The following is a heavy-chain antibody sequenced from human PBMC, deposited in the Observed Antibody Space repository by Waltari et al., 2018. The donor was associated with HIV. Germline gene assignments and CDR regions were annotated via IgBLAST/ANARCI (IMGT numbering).Heavy chain of an antibody. J-gene: IGHJ3*02. CDR3: ARDYYYDSSGSPDAFDI. CDR1: GGTSRSYT. V-gene: IGHV1-69*08. D-gene: IGHD3-22*01. CDR2: IIPILGIA. Sequence: QVQLVQSGAEVKKPGSSLTVSCKDSGGTSRSYTISWVRTAPGQGLEWMGRIIPILGIANYAQKFQGRVTITADKSTSTAYMELSSLRSEDTAVYYCARDYYYDSSGSPDAFDIWGQGTMVTVSS.